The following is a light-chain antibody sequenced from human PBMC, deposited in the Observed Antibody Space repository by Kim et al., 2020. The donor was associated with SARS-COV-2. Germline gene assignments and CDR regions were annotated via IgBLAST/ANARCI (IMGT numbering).Light chain of an antibody. CDR3: QVWDSSSDHPV. V-gene: IGLV3-21*04. Sequence: PGKTARIARGGNNIGSKRVNWYQQKPGQAPVLVIYYDSDRPSGIPARFSGSNSGNTATLTMSRVEAGDEAEYYCQVWDSSSDHPVFGGGTQLTVL. CDR2: YDS. J-gene: IGLJ3*02. CDR1: NIGSKR.